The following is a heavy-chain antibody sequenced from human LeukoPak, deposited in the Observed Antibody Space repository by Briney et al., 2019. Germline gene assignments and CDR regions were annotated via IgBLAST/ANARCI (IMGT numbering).Heavy chain of an antibody. J-gene: IGHJ3*02. Sequence: SETLSLTCAVYGGSFSGYYWSWIRQPPGKGLEGIGEINHSGSTNYNPSLKSRVTISVDTSKNQFSLKLSSVTAADTAVYYCARVIAVAGDDAFDIWGQGTMVTVSS. CDR3: ARVIAVAGDDAFDI. V-gene: IGHV4-34*01. CDR1: GGSFSGYY. CDR2: INHSGST. D-gene: IGHD6-19*01.